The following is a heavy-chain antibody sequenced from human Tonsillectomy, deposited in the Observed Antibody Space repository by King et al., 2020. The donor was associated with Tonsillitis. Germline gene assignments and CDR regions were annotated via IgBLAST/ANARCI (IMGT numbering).Heavy chain of an antibody. CDR1: GFTFSSYW. CDR3: ARDLVRGWELVDY. CDR2: IKQDGSEK. J-gene: IGHJ4*02. V-gene: IGHV3-7*01. D-gene: IGHD1-26*01. Sequence: VQLVESGGGLVQPGGSLRLSCAASGFTFSSYWMSWVRQAPGKGLEWVANIKQDGSEKYYVDSVKGRFTISRDNAKNSLYLQMNSLRAEDTAVYYCARDLVRGWELVDYWGQGTLVTVSS.